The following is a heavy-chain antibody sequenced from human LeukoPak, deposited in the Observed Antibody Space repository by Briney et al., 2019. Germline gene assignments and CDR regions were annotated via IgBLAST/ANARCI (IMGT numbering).Heavy chain of an antibody. J-gene: IGHJ4*02. CDR1: VFTFSICG. V-gene: IGHV3-33*01. CDR2: IWYDGSNK. D-gene: IGHD3-3*01. CDR3: EIGVGSYYEFWSGYYTPDFCDY. Sequence: GGSLRLSCAASVFTFSICGMLWVGQAPGKGLEWVAVIWYDGSNKYYADSVKGRFTISRDNSKNTLYLQMNSLRAEDTAVYYCEIGVGSYYEFWSGYYTPDFCDYWGQGTLVTVSS.